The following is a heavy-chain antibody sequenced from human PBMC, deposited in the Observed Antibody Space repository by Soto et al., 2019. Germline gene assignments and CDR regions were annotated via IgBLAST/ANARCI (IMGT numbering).Heavy chain of an antibody. J-gene: IGHJ4*02. CDR2: INPNSGGT. Sequence: ASVKVSCKASGYTFTGYYMHWVRQAPGQGLEWMGWINPNSGGTNYAQKFQGRFTMTRDTSISTAYMELSRLRSDDTAVYYCARDLAAYYDILTGYYYFDYWGQGTLVTVSS. V-gene: IGHV1-2*02. CDR3: ARDLAAYYDILTGYYYFDY. D-gene: IGHD3-9*01. CDR1: GYTFTGYY.